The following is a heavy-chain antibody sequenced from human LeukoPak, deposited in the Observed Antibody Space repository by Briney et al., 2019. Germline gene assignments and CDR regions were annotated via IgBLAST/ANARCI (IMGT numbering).Heavy chain of an antibody. Sequence: GGSLRLSCAASEFTFTSYELDWVRQAPGKGLEWVSYISSSGNTISYADSVKGRFTISRDNAKNSLYLQVISLRAEDTAVYYCARGPSIAARYDAFDIWGQGTMVTVSS. V-gene: IGHV3-48*03. D-gene: IGHD6-6*01. CDR2: ISSSGNTI. J-gene: IGHJ3*02. CDR1: EFTFTSYE. CDR3: ARGPSIAARYDAFDI.